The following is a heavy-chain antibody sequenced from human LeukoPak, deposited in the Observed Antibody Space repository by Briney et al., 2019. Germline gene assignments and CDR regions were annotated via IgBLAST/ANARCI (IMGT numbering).Heavy chain of an antibody. J-gene: IGHJ4*02. CDR3: ARDAAAGRVGTYYFDY. D-gene: IGHD6-13*01. CDR1: GYTFTGYY. Sequence: ASVTVSCKASGYTFTGYYIHWVRQPPRPGLEWLGWINPHSGGPNYAQQFPGRVTLTRDRAISTADMELSRLRSEDTAVYYCARDAAAGRVGTYYFDYWGQGTLVTVSS. V-gene: IGHV1-2*02. CDR2: INPHSGGP.